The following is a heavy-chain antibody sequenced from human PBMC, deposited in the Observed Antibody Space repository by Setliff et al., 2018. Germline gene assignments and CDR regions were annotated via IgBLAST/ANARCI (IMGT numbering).Heavy chain of an antibody. CDR1: DGSMTSGSYY. CDR2: VYYSGTA. V-gene: IGHV4-39*06. J-gene: IGHJ5*02. Sequence: SETLSLTCTVSDGSMTSGSYYWGWIRQPPGKGLEWIGSVYYSGTAYYNPSLKSRLYMSVDTSKNQFTLKVISVTAADTAVYYCARAHTWSLPNDNSGYPGWFDPWGQGTLVTVSS. D-gene: IGHD3-22*01. CDR3: ARAHTWSLPNDNSGYPGWFDP.